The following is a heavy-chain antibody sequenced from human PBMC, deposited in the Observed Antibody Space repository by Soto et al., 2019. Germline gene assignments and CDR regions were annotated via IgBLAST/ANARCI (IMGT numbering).Heavy chain of an antibody. V-gene: IGHV5-10-1*01. CDR2: IDPSDSYT. Sequence: PGESLKISCKGSGYSFTTYWISWVRQMPGKGLEWMGRIDPSDSYTYNSPSFQGHVTISADKSISTAYLQWSSLKASDTAMYYCARQGPVAATTAVDCWGQGTLVTVSS. D-gene: IGHD6-19*01. CDR1: GYSFTTYW. J-gene: IGHJ4*02. CDR3: ARQGPVAATTAVDC.